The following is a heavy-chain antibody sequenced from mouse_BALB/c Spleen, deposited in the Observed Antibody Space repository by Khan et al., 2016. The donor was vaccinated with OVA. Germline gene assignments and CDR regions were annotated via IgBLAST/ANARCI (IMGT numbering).Heavy chain of an antibody. D-gene: IGHD2-10*01. CDR3: ARPSYYGNPWFTY. V-gene: IGHV5-9*02. CDR2: ISSGGSYS. Sequence: VQLKESGGGLVKPGGSLKLSCAASGFAFISYDMSWVRQTPEKRLEWVATISSGGSYSYYPDSVKGRFTISRDIDRKTLYLQMSSLRSEDTAFYYCARPSYYGNPWFTYWGQGTLGTVSA. CDR1: GFAFISYD. J-gene: IGHJ3*01.